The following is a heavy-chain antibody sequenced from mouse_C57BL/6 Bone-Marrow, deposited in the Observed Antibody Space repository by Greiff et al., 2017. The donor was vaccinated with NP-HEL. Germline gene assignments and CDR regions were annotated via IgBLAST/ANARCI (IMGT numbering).Heavy chain of an antibody. D-gene: IGHD1-1*01. J-gene: IGHJ1*03. V-gene: IGHV5-17*01. CDR3: ARRAYYYGSSYVLYFDV. CDR1: GFTFSDYG. Sequence: EVQGVESGGGLVKPGGSLKLSCAASGFTFSDYGMHWVRQAPEKELEWVAYISSGSSTIYYADTVKGRFTISRDNAKNTLFLQMTSLRSEDTAMYYCARRAYYYGSSYVLYFDVWGTGTTVTVSS. CDR2: ISSGSSTI.